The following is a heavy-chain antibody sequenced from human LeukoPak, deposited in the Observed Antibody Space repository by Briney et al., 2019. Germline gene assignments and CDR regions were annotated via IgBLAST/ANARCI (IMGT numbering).Heavy chain of an antibody. CDR1: GYTFTSYG. D-gene: IGHD3-10*01. Sequence: ASVKVSCKASGYTFTSYGISWVRQAPGQGLEWMGWISAYNGNTNYAQKLQGRVTMTRDTSTSTVYMELSSLRSEDTAVYYCARAERIKSCMVRGVIIEDYWGQGTLVTVSS. CDR2: ISAYNGNT. V-gene: IGHV1-18*01. J-gene: IGHJ4*02. CDR3: ARAERIKSCMVRGVIIEDY.